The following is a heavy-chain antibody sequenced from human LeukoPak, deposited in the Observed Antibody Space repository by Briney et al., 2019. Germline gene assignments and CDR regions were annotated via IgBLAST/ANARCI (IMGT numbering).Heavy chain of an antibody. V-gene: IGHV3-53*01. Sequence: PGGSLRLSCTASGFTFGDYAMSWFRQAPGKGLEWVSLIYSGSSTYYANSVKGRFTISRDNSKNTVYLQMNSLRAEDTAVYYCARVPYGNYHYYYMDVWGKGTTVTVSS. CDR3: ARVPYGNYHYYYMDV. CDR2: IYSGSST. CDR1: GFTFGDYA. J-gene: IGHJ6*03. D-gene: IGHD3-10*01.